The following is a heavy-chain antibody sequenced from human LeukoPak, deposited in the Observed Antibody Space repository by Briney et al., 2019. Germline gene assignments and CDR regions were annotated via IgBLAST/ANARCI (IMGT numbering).Heavy chain of an antibody. CDR2: ISSSGSTI. D-gene: IGHD6-25*01. V-gene: IGHV3-48*03. CDR1: GFTFSSYE. Sequence: GGSLRLSCAASGFTFSSYEMNWVRQAPGKGLEWVSYISSSGSTIYYADSVKGRFTISRDNAKNSLYLQMNSLRAEDTAVYYCAKVVASGPPYYFDYWGQGTLVTVSS. J-gene: IGHJ4*02. CDR3: AKVVASGPPYYFDY.